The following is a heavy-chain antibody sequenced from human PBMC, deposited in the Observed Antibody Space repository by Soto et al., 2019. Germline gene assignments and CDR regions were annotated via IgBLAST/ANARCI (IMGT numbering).Heavy chain of an antibody. CDR1: GFTFSSYA. Sequence: GGSLRLSCAASGFTFSSYAMSWVRQAPGKGLEWVSAISGSGGSTYYADSVKGRFTISRDNSKNTLYLQMNSLRAEDTAVYYCAKPQLPRALYYYGMDVWGQGTTVTVSS. J-gene: IGHJ6*02. CDR2: ISGSGGST. CDR3: AKPQLPRALYYYGMDV. D-gene: IGHD2-2*01. V-gene: IGHV3-23*01.